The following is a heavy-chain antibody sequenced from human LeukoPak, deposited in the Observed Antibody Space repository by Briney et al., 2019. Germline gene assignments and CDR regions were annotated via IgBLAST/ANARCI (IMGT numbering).Heavy chain of an antibody. J-gene: IGHJ4*02. CDR3: ARDGLYSYGYSYFDY. Sequence: SETLSLTCTVSGVSITSYHWSWIRQPAGKGLKWIGRVHASGTSNYNPSLKSRVTMSIDTSKNQFSLKLTSVTAADTAVYYCARDGLYSYGYSYFDYWGQGTLVTVSS. CDR2: VHASGTS. D-gene: IGHD5-18*01. CDR1: GVSITSYH. V-gene: IGHV4-4*07.